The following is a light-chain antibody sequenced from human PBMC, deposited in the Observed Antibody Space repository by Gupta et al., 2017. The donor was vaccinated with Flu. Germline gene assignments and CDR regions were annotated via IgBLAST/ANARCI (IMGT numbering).Light chain of an antibody. CDR2: DNN. J-gene: IGLJ3*02. Sequence: SVFTHPPSVSAAPGHKVTTSCSRSSSNIGNNYVSWYQQLPGTAPKLLIYDNNKRPSGIPDLFSGSKSGTSATLGITGLQTGDEADYYCGTWDSSLSVWVFGGGTKLTVL. CDR1: SSNIGNNY. CDR3: GTWDSSLSVWV. V-gene: IGLV1-51*01.